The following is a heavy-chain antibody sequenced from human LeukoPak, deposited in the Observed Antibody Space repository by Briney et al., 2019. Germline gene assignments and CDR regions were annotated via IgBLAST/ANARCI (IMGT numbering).Heavy chain of an antibody. J-gene: IGHJ6*02. CDR3: AREVIAATPDYYGMDV. CDR2: INSDGSST. Sequence: GGSLRLSCAASGFTFSSYWMHWVRQAPGKGLVWVSRINSDGSSTSYADSVRGRFTISRDNAKNTLYLQMNSLRAEDTAVYYCAREVIAATPDYYGMDVWGQGTTVIVSS. D-gene: IGHD6-13*01. V-gene: IGHV3-74*01. CDR1: GFTFSSYW.